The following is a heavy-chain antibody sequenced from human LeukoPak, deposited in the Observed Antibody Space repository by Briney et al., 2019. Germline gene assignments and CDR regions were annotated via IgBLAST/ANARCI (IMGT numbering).Heavy chain of an antibody. CDR3: ARDVAGAGSF. CDR2: IDNYGRTT. CDR1: GYSFSSYW. D-gene: IGHD3-10*01. J-gene: IGHJ4*02. V-gene: IGHV3-74*01. Sequence: GGSLRLSCAASGYSFSSYWMPGVRQVPGKGLLWVSRIDNYGRTTDYADSVKGRFTISRDNVQNTLYLQMNSLNAEDTAVYYCARDVAGAGSFWGQGTLVTVSS.